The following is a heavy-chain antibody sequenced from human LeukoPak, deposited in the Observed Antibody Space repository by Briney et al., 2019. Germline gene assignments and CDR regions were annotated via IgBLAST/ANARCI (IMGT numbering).Heavy chain of an antibody. CDR1: GFIFSNYG. V-gene: IGHV3-30*02. CDR2: IRYDGSNK. Sequence: GGSLRLSCAASGFIFSNYGMHWVRRTPGKGLEWVAFIRYDGSNKYYGDSVKGRFTISRDNSKNTLYLQMNSLRAEDTALYYCAKARRYSSYDAFDMWGQGTMVTVSS. CDR3: AKARRYSSYDAFDM. J-gene: IGHJ3*02. D-gene: IGHD6-13*01.